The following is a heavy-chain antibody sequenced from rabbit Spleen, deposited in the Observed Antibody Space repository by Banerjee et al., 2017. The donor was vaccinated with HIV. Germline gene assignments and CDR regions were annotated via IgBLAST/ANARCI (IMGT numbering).Heavy chain of an antibody. Sequence: QEQLVESGGGLVQPGGSLKLPCKASGFDFSSYGVSWVRQAPGKGLEWIAYIDPLFGTTYYANWVNGRFTISSHDAQNTLYLQLNSLTAADTATYFCVRGASSSGYYSLWGPGTLVTVS. CDR3: VRGASSSGYYSL. CDR1: GFDFSSYG. CDR2: IDPLFGTT. J-gene: IGHJ4*01. V-gene: IGHV1S47*01. D-gene: IGHD1-1*01.